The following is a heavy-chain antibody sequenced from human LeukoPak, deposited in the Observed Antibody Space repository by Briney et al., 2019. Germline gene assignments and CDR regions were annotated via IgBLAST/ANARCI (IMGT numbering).Heavy chain of an antibody. CDR2: IYHSGST. V-gene: IGHV4-38-2*02. CDR1: GYSISSGYY. J-gene: IGHJ4*02. D-gene: IGHD3-22*01. Sequence: SETLSLTCTVSGYSISSGYYWGWIRQPPGKGLEWIGSIYHSGSTYYNPSLKSRVTISVDTSKNQFSLKQSSVTAADTAVYYCARGYYDSSGLYGYWGQGTLVAFSS. CDR3: ARGYYDSSGLYGY.